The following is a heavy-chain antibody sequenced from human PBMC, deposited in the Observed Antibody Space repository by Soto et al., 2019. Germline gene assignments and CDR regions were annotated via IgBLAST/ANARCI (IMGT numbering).Heavy chain of an antibody. CDR1: GGSISSGGYS. D-gene: IGHD1-26*01. J-gene: IGHJ6*02. CDR2: IYHSGST. CDR3: ARLFIVGAPGSYYTGLDV. Sequence: TLSLTCAVSGGSISSGGYSWSWIRQPPGKGLEWIGYIYHSGSTYYNPSLKSRVTISVDTSKKQFSLKLNSVTAADTANFYCARLFIVGAPGSYYTGLDVWGQGTTVTVSS. V-gene: IGHV4-30-2*02.